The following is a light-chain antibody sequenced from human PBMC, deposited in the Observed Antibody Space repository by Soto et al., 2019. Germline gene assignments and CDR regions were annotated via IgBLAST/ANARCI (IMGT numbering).Light chain of an antibody. CDR1: QGISSY. CDR2: AAS. Sequence: AIRMTQSPSSFSASTGDGVTITCRASQGISSYLAWYQQKPGKAPKLLIYAASTLQSGVPSRFSGSGSGTDFTLTISCLQSEDFATYYCQQYYSYPLTFGQGTKVDIK. V-gene: IGKV1-8*01. CDR3: QQYYSYPLT. J-gene: IGKJ1*01.